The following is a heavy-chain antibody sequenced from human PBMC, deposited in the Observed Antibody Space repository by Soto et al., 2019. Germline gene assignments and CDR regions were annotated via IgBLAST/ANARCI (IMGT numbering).Heavy chain of an antibody. Sequence: QVQLQESGPGLVKPSETLSLTCTVSGGSISSYYWSWIRQPPGKGLEWIGYIYYSGSTNYNPSLKSRVTRSVDTSKNQFSLKLSSVTAADTAVYYCARDRDYCSSTSCSYYMDVWGKGTTVTVSS. CDR2: IYYSGST. J-gene: IGHJ6*03. CDR1: GGSISSYY. V-gene: IGHV4-59*01. D-gene: IGHD2-2*01. CDR3: ARDRDYCSSTSCSYYMDV.